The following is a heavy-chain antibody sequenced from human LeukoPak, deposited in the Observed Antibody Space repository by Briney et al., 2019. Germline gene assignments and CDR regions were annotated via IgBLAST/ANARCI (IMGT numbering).Heavy chain of an antibody. V-gene: IGHV4-34*01. CDR1: GGSFSGYY. CDR3: ARVAAYYDFWSGYYGPGEVDY. Sequence: SETLSLTCAVYGGSFSGYYWSWIRQPPGKGLEWIGEINHSGSTNYNPSLKSRVTISVDTSKNQFSLKLSSVTAADTAVYYCARVAAYYDFWSGYYGPGEVDYWGQGTLVILSS. CDR2: INHSGST. J-gene: IGHJ4*02. D-gene: IGHD3-3*01.